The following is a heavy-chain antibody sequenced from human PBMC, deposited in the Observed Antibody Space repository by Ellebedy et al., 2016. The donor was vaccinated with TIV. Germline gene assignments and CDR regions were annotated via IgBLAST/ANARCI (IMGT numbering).Heavy chain of an antibody. D-gene: IGHD3-16*01. V-gene: IGHV1-8*02. Sequence: ASVKVSCKASGYTFTSYGISWVRQAPGQGLEWMGWMNPNSGNTGYAQKFQGRVTMTRNTSISTAYMELSSLRSEDTAVYYCARGYVDWFDPWGQGTLVTVSS. J-gene: IGHJ5*02. CDR3: ARGYVDWFDP. CDR1: GYTFTSYG. CDR2: MNPNSGNT.